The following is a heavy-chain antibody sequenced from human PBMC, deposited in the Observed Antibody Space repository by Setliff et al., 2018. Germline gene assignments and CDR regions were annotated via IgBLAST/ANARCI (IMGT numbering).Heavy chain of an antibody. J-gene: IGHJ3*02. D-gene: IGHD6-19*01. V-gene: IGHV4-61*09. CDR3: ARDTGAQWLIAFDI. Sequence: PSETLSLTCSVSGGSISSGGFYWSWIRQSAGRGLEWIGHFHTGGATDYNPSLKSRVTISVDTSKNQFSLKLSSVTAADTAVYYCARDTGAQWLIAFDIWGQGTMVTVSS. CDR1: GGSISSGGFY. CDR2: FHTGGAT.